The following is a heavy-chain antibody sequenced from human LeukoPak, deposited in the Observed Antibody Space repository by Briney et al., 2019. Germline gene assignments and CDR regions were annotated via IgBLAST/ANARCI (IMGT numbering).Heavy chain of an antibody. D-gene: IGHD3-3*01. J-gene: IGHJ4*02. CDR1: GFTFDDYA. CDR2: ISWNSGSI. Sequence: GRSLRLSCAASGFTFDDYAMHWVRQAPGKGLEWVSGISWNSGSIGYADSVKGRFTISRDNAKNSLYLQMNSLRAEDTAVYYCARGDFGVVTQYDYWGQGTLVTVSS. V-gene: IGHV3-9*01. CDR3: ARGDFGVVTQYDY.